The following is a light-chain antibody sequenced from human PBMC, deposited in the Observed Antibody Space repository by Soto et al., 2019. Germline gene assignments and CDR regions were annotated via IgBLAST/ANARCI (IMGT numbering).Light chain of an antibody. Sequence: QSVLTQPDSVSGSPGQSITISCTGTSSDVGGYNYVSWYQQHPGKAPKLMIYEVSNRPSGVSNRFSGSKSGNTASLTISGLQAEDEADYYCSSYTSSSTFFFGTGTKV. J-gene: IGLJ1*01. V-gene: IGLV2-14*01. CDR1: SSDVGGYNY. CDR3: SSYTSSSTFF. CDR2: EVS.